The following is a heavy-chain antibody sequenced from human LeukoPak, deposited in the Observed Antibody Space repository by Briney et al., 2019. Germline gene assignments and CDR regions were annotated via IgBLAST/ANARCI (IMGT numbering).Heavy chain of an antibody. CDR2: SRNKDHKYST. Sequence: GGSLRLSCAVSGFTFSDHYMDWVRQAPGKGLEWVGRSRNKDHKYSTEYAASVKGRFTISRDESKNSLYLQMNSLKIEDTAIYYCVRGHDSFDYWGQVTLVTVSS. V-gene: IGHV3-72*01. D-gene: IGHD3-3*01. J-gene: IGHJ4*02. CDR1: GFTFSDHY. CDR3: VRGHDSFDY.